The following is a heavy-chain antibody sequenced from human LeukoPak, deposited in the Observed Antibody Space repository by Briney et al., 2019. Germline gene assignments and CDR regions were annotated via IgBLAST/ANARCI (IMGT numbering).Heavy chain of an antibody. CDR3: ARGNSYYDTSGYYYNYYYYMDV. D-gene: IGHD3-22*01. CDR1: GGSFSGYY. Sequence: SETLSLTCAVYGGSFSGYYWSWIRQPPGKGLEWIGENNHSGSTNYNPSLKSRGTISLDTSKNQLSLKLRSVTAADTAVYYCARGNSYYDTSGYYYNYYYYMDVWGKGTTVTVSS. J-gene: IGHJ6*03. CDR2: NNHSGST. V-gene: IGHV4-34*01.